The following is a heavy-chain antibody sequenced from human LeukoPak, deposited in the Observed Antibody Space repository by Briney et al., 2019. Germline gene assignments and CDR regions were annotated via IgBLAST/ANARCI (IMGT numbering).Heavy chain of an antibody. CDR1: GGTFSSYA. J-gene: IGHJ4*02. CDR2: IIPILGIA. CDR3: ARGLKENFDY. Sequence: SVKVSCKASGGTFSSYAISWVRQAPGQGLEWMGRIIPILGIANYAQKFQGRVTITADRSTSTAYMELSSLRSEDTAVYYCARGLKENFDYWGQGTLVTVSS. V-gene: IGHV1-69*04.